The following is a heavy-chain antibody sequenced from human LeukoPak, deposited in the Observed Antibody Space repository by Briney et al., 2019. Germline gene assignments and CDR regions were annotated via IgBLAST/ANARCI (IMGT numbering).Heavy chain of an antibody. V-gene: IGHV3-53*01. D-gene: IGHD2-21*02. J-gene: IGHJ4*02. CDR1: GFTVSSNY. CDR2: ISNDGDT. CDR3: ASELAHCVGDCLKN. Sequence: GGSLRLSCAASGFTVSSNYMSWVRQGPGKGLECVSVISNDGDTYYADSVKGRFTISRDTSKNTVSLQMNSLRAEDTAVYYCASELAHCVGDCLKNWGQGTQVTVSS.